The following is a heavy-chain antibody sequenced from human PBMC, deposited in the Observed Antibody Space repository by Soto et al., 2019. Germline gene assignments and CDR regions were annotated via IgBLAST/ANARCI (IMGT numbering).Heavy chain of an antibody. Sequence: QVQLVESGGGVVQPGRSLRLSCAASGFTFSSYAMHWVRQAPGKGLEWVAVISYDGSNKYYADSVKGRFTISRDNSKNTLYLQMNSLSAEDTAVYYCATDRVGGQWLKTDAFDIWGQGTMVTVSS. D-gene: IGHD6-19*01. V-gene: IGHV3-30-3*01. CDR3: ATDRVGGQWLKTDAFDI. CDR2: ISYDGSNK. J-gene: IGHJ3*02. CDR1: GFTFSSYA.